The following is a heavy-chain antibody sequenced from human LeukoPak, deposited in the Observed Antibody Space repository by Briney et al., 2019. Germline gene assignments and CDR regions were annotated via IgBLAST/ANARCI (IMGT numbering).Heavy chain of an antibody. CDR3: ARVYYSSSYDYWYFDL. D-gene: IGHD6-13*01. V-gene: IGHV4-61*05. J-gene: IGHJ2*01. CDR2: IYYSGST. CDR1: GDSISSSNYY. Sequence: SPSETLSLTCTVSGDSISSSNYYWGWIRQPPGKGLEWIGYIYYSGSTNYNPSLKSRVTISVDTSKNQFSLKLSSVTAADTAVYYCARVYYSSSYDYWYFDLWGRGTLVTVSS.